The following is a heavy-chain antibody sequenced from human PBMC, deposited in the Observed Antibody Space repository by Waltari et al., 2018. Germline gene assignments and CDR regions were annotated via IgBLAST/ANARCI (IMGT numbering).Heavy chain of an antibody. Sequence: QVQLQESGPGLVKPSETLSLTCAVSGYSISSGYYWGWIRQPPGKGLEWIGSIYHSGSTYYNPSLKSRVTISVDTSKNQFSLKLSSVTAADTAVYYCARAVNCGGDCYHFDYWGQGTLVTVSS. J-gene: IGHJ4*02. CDR2: IYHSGST. CDR1: GYSISSGYY. V-gene: IGHV4-38-2*01. CDR3: ARAVNCGGDCYHFDY. D-gene: IGHD2-21*01.